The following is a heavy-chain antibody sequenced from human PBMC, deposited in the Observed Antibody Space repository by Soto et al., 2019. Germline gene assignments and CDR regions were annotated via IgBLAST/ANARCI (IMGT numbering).Heavy chain of an antibody. Sequence: PGGSLRLSCSASGLPFCSYAMSWVRPAPGKGLEWVSAISGSGGSTYYADSVKGRFTISRDNSKNTLYLQMNSLRAEDTAVYYCAQTPIGSSTSCYYFDYWGQGTLVTVSS. CDR3: AQTPIGSSTSCYYFDY. J-gene: IGHJ4*02. D-gene: IGHD2-2*01. CDR2: ISGSGGST. V-gene: IGHV3-23*01. CDR1: GLPFCSYA.